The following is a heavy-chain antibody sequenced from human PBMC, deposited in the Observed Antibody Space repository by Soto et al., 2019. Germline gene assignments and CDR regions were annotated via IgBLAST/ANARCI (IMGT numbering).Heavy chain of an antibody. CDR2: IFTRDSET. J-gene: IGHJ5*02. V-gene: IGHV5-51*01. CDR1: GHLFNNHW. Sequence: GEALKISCKGPGHLFNNHWIGWGRQTPGKGVEWVGLIFTRDSETKTSPSFQGHVSFSVDNSINTVYLPWTSLKTTDTGIYFCARGYFDSRHGYDLWGQGTLVTVSS. CDR3: ARGYFDSRHGYDL. D-gene: IGHD3-9*01.